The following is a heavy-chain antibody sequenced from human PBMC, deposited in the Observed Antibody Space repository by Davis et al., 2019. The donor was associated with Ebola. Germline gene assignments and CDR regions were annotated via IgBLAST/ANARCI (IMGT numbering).Heavy chain of an antibody. CDR1: GFTLSGYD. Sequence: GESLKISCAASGFTLSGYDMNWVRQAPGKGLQCVAVIWDDGSNKYYADSVKGRFTISRDNSKNTLYLQMNGLRVEDTAIYYCAKDNRNIWSEVWGQGTMVTVSS. D-gene: IGHD2/OR15-2a*01. J-gene: IGHJ3*01. CDR2: IWDDGSNK. V-gene: IGHV3-33*06. CDR3: AKDNRNIWSEV.